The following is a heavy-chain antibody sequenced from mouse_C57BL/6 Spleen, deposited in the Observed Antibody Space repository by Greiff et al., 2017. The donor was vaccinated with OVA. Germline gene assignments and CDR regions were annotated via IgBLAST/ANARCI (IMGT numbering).Heavy chain of an antibody. Sequence: EVKLMESGPELVKPGASVKISCKASGYSFTGYYMNWVKQSPEKSLEWIGEINPSTGGTTYNQKFKAKATLTVDKSSSTAYMQLKSLTSEDSAVYYCARGGVNYAMDYWGQGTSVTVSS. CDR1: GYSFTGYY. CDR2: INPSTGGT. CDR3: ARGGVNYAMDY. J-gene: IGHJ4*01. D-gene: IGHD2-5*01. V-gene: IGHV1-42*01.